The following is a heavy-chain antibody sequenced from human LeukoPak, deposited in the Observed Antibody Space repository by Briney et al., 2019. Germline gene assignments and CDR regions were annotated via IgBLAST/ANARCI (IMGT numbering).Heavy chain of an antibody. CDR1: GFNFRSNW. D-gene: IGHD3-9*01. CDR3: AKDSTDWDYYYYGMDV. CDR2: IKQDGSEK. J-gene: IGHJ6*02. Sequence: GGALKLPFLVSGFNFRSNWMSWVRQAPGKGLEWVANIKQDGSEKHYVDSVKGRFTISRDNSKNTLYLQMNSLRAEDTAVYYCAKDSTDWDYYYYGMDVWGQGTTVTVSS. V-gene: IGHV3-7*01.